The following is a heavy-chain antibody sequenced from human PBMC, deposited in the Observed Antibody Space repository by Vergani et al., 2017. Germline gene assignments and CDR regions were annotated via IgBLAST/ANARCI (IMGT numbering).Heavy chain of an antibody. Sequence: EVQLLESGGGLVQPGGSLRLSCAASGFTFSSYAMSWVRQAPGKGLEWVSAISGSGGSTYYADSVKGRFTISRDNAKNSLYLQMNSLRAEDTAVYYCARGITIFGVVFDVWGQGTTVTVSS. CDR2: ISGSGGST. CDR3: ARGITIFGVVFDV. J-gene: IGHJ6*02. CDR1: GFTFSSYA. V-gene: IGHV3-23*01. D-gene: IGHD3-3*01.